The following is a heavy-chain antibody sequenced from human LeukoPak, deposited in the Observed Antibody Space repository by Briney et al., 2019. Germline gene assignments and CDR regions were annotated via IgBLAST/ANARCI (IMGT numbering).Heavy chain of an antibody. Sequence: GASVKVSCEASGYTFTSYYMHWVRQAPGQGLEWMAIINPSGGSTSYAQKFQGRVTMTRDTSTSTVYMELSSLRSEDTAVYYCARVVVGAYLGYWGQGTLVTVSS. D-gene: IGHD1-26*01. CDR1: GYTFTSYY. CDR2: INPSGGST. CDR3: ARVVVGAYLGY. V-gene: IGHV1-46*01. J-gene: IGHJ4*02.